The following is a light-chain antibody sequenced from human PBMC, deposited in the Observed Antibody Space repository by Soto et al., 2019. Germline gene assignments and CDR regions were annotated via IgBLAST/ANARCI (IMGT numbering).Light chain of an antibody. V-gene: IGLV2-14*01. CDR1: SXDVGGYNF. J-gene: IGLJ1*01. CDR3: SSYISISTLEGYV. CDR2: EVT. Sequence: QSALTQPASVSGSPGQSITISCTGSSXDVGGYNFVSWYQQHPGKAPKLMIYEVTNRPSGVSNRFSGSKSGNTASLTISGLQAEDEADYYCSSYISISTLEGYVFGTRTKVTVL.